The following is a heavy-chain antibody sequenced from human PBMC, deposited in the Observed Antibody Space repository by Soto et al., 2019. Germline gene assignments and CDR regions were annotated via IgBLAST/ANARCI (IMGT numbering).Heavy chain of an antibody. CDR1: GGSFSGYY. V-gene: IGHV4-34*01. D-gene: IGHD3-22*01. Sequence: SETLSLTCAVYGGSFSGYYWSWIRQPPGKGLEWIGEINHSGSTNYNPSLKSRVTISVDTSKNQFSLKLSSVTAADTAVYYCARARRYYDSSGYNWFDPWGQGTLVTVSS. CDR3: ARARRYYDSSGYNWFDP. CDR2: INHSGST. J-gene: IGHJ5*02.